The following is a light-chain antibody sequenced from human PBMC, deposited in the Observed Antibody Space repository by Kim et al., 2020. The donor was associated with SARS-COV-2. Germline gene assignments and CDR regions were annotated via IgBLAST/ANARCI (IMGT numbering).Light chain of an antibody. V-gene: IGLV1-40*01. Sequence: QSVLTQPPSVSGAPGQRVTISCTGSSSNIGAGYDVHWYQQLPGTAPKLLIFDNSNRPSGVPDRFSGSKSGTSASLAITGLQAEDEADYYCHSYYSSLSGSRVFGTGTKVTVL. CDR1: SSNIGAGYD. CDR2: DNS. CDR3: HSYYSSLSGSRV. J-gene: IGLJ1*01.